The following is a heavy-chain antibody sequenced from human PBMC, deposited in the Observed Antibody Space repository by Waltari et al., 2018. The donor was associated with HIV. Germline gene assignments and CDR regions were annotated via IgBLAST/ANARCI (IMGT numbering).Heavy chain of an antibody. CDR2: ISSGSSFI. CDR1: GFTFSSFS. Sequence: EVQLVESGGGLVKPGGSLRLSCAGSGFTFSSFSINWVRQAPGKGLEWVASISSGSSFIDYADSVKDRFTISRDNAKNSLYLQMKSLRVEDTALYYCARALTNFGGFWGQGTLVTVSS. V-gene: IGHV3-21*01. CDR3: ARALTNFGGF. D-gene: IGHD4-17*01. J-gene: IGHJ4*02.